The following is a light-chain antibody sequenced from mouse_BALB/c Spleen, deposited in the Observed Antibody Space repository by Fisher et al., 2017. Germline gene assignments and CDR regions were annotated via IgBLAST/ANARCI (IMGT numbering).Light chain of an antibody. J-gene: IGKJ5*01. V-gene: IGKV4-59*01. CDR2: YTS. CDR1: SSVNY. Sequence: IVLTQTTAILSASPGEKVTMTCSASSSVNYMYWYQQKSDASPKLWIYYTSNLASGVPARFSGSGSGTSYSLTISSMEAEDAATYYCQQWSSNPPITFGAGTKLELK. CDR3: QQWSSNPPIT.